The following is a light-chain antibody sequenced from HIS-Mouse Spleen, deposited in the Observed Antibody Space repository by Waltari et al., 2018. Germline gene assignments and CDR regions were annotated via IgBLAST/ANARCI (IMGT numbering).Light chain of an antibody. CDR2: GAS. Sequence: EIVMTQSPATLSLSPGERATLSCRASQSVSSSYFSWYQQKPGQAPRLLIYGASTRATGIPARFSGSGSGTDFTLTISSLQPEDFAVYYCQQDYNLSWTFGQGTKVEIK. CDR3: QQDYNLSWT. J-gene: IGKJ1*01. V-gene: IGKV3D-7*01. CDR1: QSVSSSY.